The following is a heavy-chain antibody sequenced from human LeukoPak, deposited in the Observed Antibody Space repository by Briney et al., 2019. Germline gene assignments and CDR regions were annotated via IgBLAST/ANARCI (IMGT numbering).Heavy chain of an antibody. J-gene: IGHJ4*02. Sequence: SETLSLTCAVSGGSISIYYWSWIRQPPGKGLEWIGYIYYSGSTNYNPSLESRVTISVDTSKNQFSLKLISVTAADTAVYYCARATRGYSYGPLDYWGQGTLVTVSS. CDR2: IYYSGST. CDR1: GGSISIYY. CDR3: ARATRGYSYGPLDY. D-gene: IGHD5-18*01. V-gene: IGHV4-59*01.